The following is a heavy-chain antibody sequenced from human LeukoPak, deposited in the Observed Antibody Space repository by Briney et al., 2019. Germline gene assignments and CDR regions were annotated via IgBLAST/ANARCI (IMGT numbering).Heavy chain of an antibody. D-gene: IGHD1-1*01. J-gene: IGHJ4*02. Sequence: GESLRLAFATPGFTFSSYESTWAPQPPGKGRGWVSYINSSGSTIYYADSVKGRFTISRDNAKNSLYLQMNSLRAEDTAVYYCAKEVAATTGPPLPPYYWGQGTLVTVSS. CDR1: GFTFSSYE. V-gene: IGHV3-48*03. CDR2: INSSGSTI. CDR3: AKEVAATTGPPLPPYY.